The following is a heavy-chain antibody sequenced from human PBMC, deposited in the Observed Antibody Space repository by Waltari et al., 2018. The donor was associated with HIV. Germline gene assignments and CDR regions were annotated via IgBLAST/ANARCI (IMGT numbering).Heavy chain of an antibody. Sequence: QEQLVESGGGVVQPGGSLRLSCTASEMKFSNYAIHWVRQAPGKGLEWLGFIRSDGVKKYYADSVKGRFTISRDNSKKTLYLQMSSLRAEDTAVYYCAKWGVYSNFYGMDVWGQGTTVAVSS. D-gene: IGHD3-10*01. CDR2: IRSDGVKK. CDR1: EMKFSNYA. CDR3: AKWGVYSNFYGMDV. J-gene: IGHJ6*02. V-gene: IGHV3-30*02.